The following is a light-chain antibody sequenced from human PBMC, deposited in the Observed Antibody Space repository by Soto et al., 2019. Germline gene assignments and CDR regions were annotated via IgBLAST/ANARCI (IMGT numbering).Light chain of an antibody. CDR2: DAA. CDR1: QDISNY. Sequence: DIQMTQSPSSLSVSVGDRVTITCQASQDISNYLNWYQQKPGKAPKLLIYDAANLETGVPSRFSGSGSGTDFTCTISSLQPEDISTYYCQQYDSHPQYTFGQGTKLEIK. J-gene: IGKJ2*01. CDR3: QQYDSHPQYT. V-gene: IGKV1-33*01.